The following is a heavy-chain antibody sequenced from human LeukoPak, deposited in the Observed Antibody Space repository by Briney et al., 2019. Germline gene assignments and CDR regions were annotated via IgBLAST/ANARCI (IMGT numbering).Heavy chain of an antibody. CDR2: ISGSGGST. V-gene: IGHV3-23*01. J-gene: IGHJ4*02. CDR1: GFTFSSYA. D-gene: IGHD3-9*01. CDR3: ARPLYDILTGYYSGDY. Sequence: GGSLRLSCAASGFTFSSYAMSWVRQAPGEGLEWVSAISGSGGSTYYADSVKGRFTISRDNSKNTLYLQMNSLRAEDTAVYYCARPLYDILTGYYSGDYWGQGTLVTVSS.